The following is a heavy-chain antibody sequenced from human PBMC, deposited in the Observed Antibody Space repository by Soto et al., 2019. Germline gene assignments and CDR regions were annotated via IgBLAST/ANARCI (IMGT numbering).Heavy chain of an antibody. CDR1: GFAFGSYW. J-gene: IGHJ5*02. D-gene: IGHD6-19*01. CDR3: ARGSLYSSVWLNWFDP. V-gene: IGHV3-7*03. CDR2: INQGGSET. Sequence: QTGGSLRLSCGASGFAFGSYWMGWVRQAPVKGLEWVAYINQGGSETYYVDSVRGRFTVSRDNARNSLDLQMNSLRADDTAVYYCARGSLYSSVWLNWFDPWGRGTLVTVSS.